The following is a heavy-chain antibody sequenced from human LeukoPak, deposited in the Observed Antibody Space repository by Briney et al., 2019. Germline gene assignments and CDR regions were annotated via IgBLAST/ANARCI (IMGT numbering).Heavy chain of an antibody. J-gene: IGHJ6*02. CDR3: ARHLSSGYYEGYYYGMDV. V-gene: IGHV4-59*01. Sequence: SETLSLTCTVSGGSISSYYWSWIRQPPGKGLEWIGYIYYSGSTNYNPSLKSRVTISVDTSKNQFSLKLSSVTAADTAVYYCARHLSSGYYEGYYYGMDVWGQGTTATVSS. CDR2: IYYSGST. CDR1: GGSISSYY. D-gene: IGHD3-22*01.